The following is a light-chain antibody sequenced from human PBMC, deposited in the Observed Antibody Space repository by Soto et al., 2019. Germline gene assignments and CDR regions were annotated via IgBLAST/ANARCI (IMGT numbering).Light chain of an antibody. J-gene: IGLJ2*01. CDR1: SSDVGAYDF. V-gene: IGLV2-14*01. CDR3: SSYTTSSTLV. CDR2: DVT. Sequence: QSVLTQPASVSGSPGQSITISCTGTSSDVGAYDFVSWYQHYPGKAPKLVTFDVTHRPPGISDRFSGSKSANTASLTISGLQAEDEAFYYCSSYTTSSTLVFGGGTKVTVL.